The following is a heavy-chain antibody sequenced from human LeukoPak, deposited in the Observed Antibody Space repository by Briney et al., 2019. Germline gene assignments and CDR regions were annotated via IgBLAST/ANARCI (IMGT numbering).Heavy chain of an antibody. V-gene: IGHV3-23*01. CDR1: GFTFSSYA. CDR2: ISGSGGST. D-gene: IGHD3-22*01. J-gene: IGHJ4*02. Sequence: GGSLRLSCAASGFTFSSYAMSWVRQAPGKGLEWVSAISGSGGSTYYADSVKGRFTISRDNSKNTLYLQMNSLRAEDTAVNYCAKDGYYDSSGLYYFDYWGQGTLVTVSS. CDR3: AKDGYYDSSGLYYFDY.